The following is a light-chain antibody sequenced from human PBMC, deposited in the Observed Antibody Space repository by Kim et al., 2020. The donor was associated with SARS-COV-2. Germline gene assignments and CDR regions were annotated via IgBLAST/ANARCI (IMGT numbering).Light chain of an antibody. CDR1: SSDVGGYNY. J-gene: IGLJ3*02. CDR2: DVT. Sequence: QSALTQPASVSGSPGQSITISCTGTSSDVGGYNYVSWYQQHPGKAPKLMIYDVTHRPSGVSIRFSGSKSGNTASLTISGLQAEDEADYYCSSYTSSSTWVFGGGTKVTVL. V-gene: IGLV2-14*03. CDR3: SSYTSSSTWV.